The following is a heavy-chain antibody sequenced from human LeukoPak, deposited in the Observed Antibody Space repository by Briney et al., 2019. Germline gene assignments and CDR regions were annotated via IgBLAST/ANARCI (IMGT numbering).Heavy chain of an antibody. Sequence: PSETLSLTCAVYGGSFSGYYWSWIRQPPGKGLEWIGEINHSGSTNYNPSLKSRVTISVDTSKNQFSLKLSSVTAADTAVYYCARPSTYYCSSTSCYGYYYYMDVWGEGTTVTVSS. V-gene: IGHV4-34*01. D-gene: IGHD2-2*01. J-gene: IGHJ6*03. CDR2: INHSGST. CDR3: ARPSTYYCSSTSCYGYYYYMDV. CDR1: GGSFSGYY.